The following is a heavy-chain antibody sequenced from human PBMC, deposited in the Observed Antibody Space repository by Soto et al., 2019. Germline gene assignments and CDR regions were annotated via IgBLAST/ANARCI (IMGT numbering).Heavy chain of an antibody. D-gene: IGHD2-21*02. CDR3: AREGVTGGWFDP. V-gene: IGHV3-48*03. Sequence: PGGSLRLSCAASGFTFSSYEMNWVRQAPGKGLEWVSYISSSGSTIYYADSVKGRFTISRDNAKNSLYLQMNSLRAEDTAVYYCAREGVTGGWFDPWGQGTLVTVSS. CDR1: GFTFSSYE. CDR2: ISSSGSTI. J-gene: IGHJ5*02.